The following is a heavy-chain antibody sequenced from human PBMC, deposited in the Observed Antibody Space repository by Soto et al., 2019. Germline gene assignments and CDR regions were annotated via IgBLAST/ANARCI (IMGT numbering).Heavy chain of an antibody. V-gene: IGHV4-39*01. D-gene: IGHD1-26*01. J-gene: IGHJ4*02. CDR2: IYYSGST. CDR1: GGAVSSGSYY. Sequence: TLSVSCTVSGGAVSSGSYYWGWIRQPPGKGLEWIGSIYYSGSTYYNPSLKSRVTISVDTSKNQFSLKLSSVTAADTAVYYCARQVASGSYPTYFDYWGQGTLVTVPS. CDR3: ARQVASGSYPTYFDY.